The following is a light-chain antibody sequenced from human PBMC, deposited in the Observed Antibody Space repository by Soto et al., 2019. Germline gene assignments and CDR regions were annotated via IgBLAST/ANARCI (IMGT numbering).Light chain of an antibody. CDR2: DAS. Sequence: MKHSVYTLSVSLGDRGTINCGYSQSISSWLAWYQQKPGKAPKLLIYDASSLESGVPSRFSGSGSGTEFTLTISSLQPDDFATYYCQQYNSYSCTFGQGTKVDI. J-gene: IGKJ1*01. CDR3: QQYNSYSCT. V-gene: IGKV1-5*01. CDR1: QSISSW.